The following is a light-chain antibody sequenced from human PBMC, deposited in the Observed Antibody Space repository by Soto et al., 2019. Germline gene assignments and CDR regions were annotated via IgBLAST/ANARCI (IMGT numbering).Light chain of an antibody. Sequence: QSALTQPASVSGSPGQSITISCTGTSSDVGTYNYVSWYQQHPGKAPKLMILELSHRPSGVSNRFAGSKSGNTSSLTIYGLQTEDEAEYYCSSFTISSRLVVFGGGTKLTVL. CDR3: SSFTISSRLVV. J-gene: IGLJ2*01. V-gene: IGLV2-14*01. CDR2: ELS. CDR1: SSDVGTYNY.